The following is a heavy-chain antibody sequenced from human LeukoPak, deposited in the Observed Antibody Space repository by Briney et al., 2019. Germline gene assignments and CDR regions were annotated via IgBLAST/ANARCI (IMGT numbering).Heavy chain of an antibody. CDR3: ARAVAANPHDAFDI. CDR2: FDPEDGET. CDR1: GYTLTELS. V-gene: IGHV1-24*01. J-gene: IGHJ3*02. Sequence: GASVKVSCKVSGYTLTELSMHWVRQAPGKGLEWMGGFDPEDGETIYAQKFQGRVTMTEDTSTDTAYMELSSLRSEDTAVYYCARAVAANPHDAFDIWGQGTMVTVSS. D-gene: IGHD6-19*01.